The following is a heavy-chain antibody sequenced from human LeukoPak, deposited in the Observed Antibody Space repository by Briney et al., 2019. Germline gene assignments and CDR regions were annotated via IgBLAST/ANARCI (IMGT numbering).Heavy chain of an antibody. V-gene: IGHV3-15*01. CDR3: TTAEGSGSYYFDY. CDR1: GFTFSNAW. CDR2: IKSKTDGGTT. D-gene: IGHD3-10*01. Sequence: GGSLRLSCAASGFTFSNAWMSWVRQAPGKGPEWVGRIKSKTDGGTTDYAAPVKGRFTISRDDSKNTLYLQMNSLKTEDTAVYYCTTAEGSGSYYFDYWGQGTLVTVSS. J-gene: IGHJ4*02.